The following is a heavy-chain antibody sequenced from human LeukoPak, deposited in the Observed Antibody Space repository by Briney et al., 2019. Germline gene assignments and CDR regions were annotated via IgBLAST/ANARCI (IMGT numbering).Heavy chain of an antibody. V-gene: IGHV3-74*01. CDR3: AKEFCSGGSCNLDY. J-gene: IGHJ4*02. Sequence: TGESLRLSCAASGFTFSRYWMHWVRQVPGKGLVWVSRISHDGTATTYADSVKGRFTISRDNAKNSLYLQMNSLRAEDTAVYYCAKEFCSGGSCNLDYWGQGTLVTVSS. D-gene: IGHD2-15*01. CDR2: ISHDGTAT. CDR1: GFTFSRYW.